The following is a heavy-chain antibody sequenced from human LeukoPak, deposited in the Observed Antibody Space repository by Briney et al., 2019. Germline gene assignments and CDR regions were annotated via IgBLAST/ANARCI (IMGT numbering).Heavy chain of an antibody. J-gene: IGHJ5*02. CDR2: IKQDGSEK. CDR3: MTASRSSSWPPPT. Sequence: GGSLRLSCAASGFTFSSYWMNWVRQAPGKGLEWVANIKQDGSEKKYVDSGKGRFTISRDNAKNSLYLQMNSLRAEDTAVYYCMTASRSSSWPPPTWGQGTLVTVSS. V-gene: IGHV3-7*01. D-gene: IGHD6-13*01. CDR1: GFTFSSYW.